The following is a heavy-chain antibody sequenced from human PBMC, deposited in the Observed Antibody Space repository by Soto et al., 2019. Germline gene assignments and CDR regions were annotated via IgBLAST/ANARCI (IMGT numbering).Heavy chain of an antibody. J-gene: IGHJ4*02. CDR1: GFTFSNYV. CDR3: AKGSGGSRPYYFDY. V-gene: IGHV3-23*01. D-gene: IGHD2-15*01. CDR2: IAAGGDT. Sequence: EVQLLESGGGLVQPGGSLRLSCAASGFTFSNYVMSWVRQAAGKGLEWFSAIAAGGDTYYADSVKGRFTTSRDNSKNTLDLQMNSLRAEDTAVYYCAKGSGGSRPYYFDYWGQGTLLTVSS.